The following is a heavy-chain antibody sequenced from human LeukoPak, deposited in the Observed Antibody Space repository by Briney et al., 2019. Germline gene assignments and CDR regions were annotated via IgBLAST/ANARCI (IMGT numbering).Heavy chain of an antibody. CDR3: ARARGEANRDYDSSGSFDY. Sequence: SVKVSCKASGGTFSSYAISWVRQAPGQGLEWMGGIIPIFHTANYAQKFQGRVTITTDESTSTAYMELSSLRSEDTAVYYCARARGEANRDYDSSGSFDYWGQGTLVTVSS. CDR1: GGTFSSYA. V-gene: IGHV1-69*05. D-gene: IGHD3-22*01. CDR2: IIPIFHTA. J-gene: IGHJ4*02.